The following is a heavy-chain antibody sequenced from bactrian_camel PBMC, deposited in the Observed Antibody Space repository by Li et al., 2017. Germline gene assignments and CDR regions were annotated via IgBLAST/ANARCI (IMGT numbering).Heavy chain of an antibody. CDR3: AAESDCNPATRHSRGY. CDR2: IDGDGSV. J-gene: IGHJ4*01. D-gene: IGHD4*01. V-gene: IGHV3S26*01. CDR1: GDTYSSYM. Sequence: HVQLVESGGGSVQAGGSLRLACSASGDTYSSYMMTRYCLVWFRQAPGKPREGVAAIDGDGSVTYADSVKGRFTISKDNNSHTLYLKMTNLQPDDSAMYYCAAESDCNPATRHSRGYWGQGTQVTVS.